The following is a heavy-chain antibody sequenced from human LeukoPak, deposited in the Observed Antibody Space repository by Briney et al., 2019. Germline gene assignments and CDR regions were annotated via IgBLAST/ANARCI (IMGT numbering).Heavy chain of an antibody. CDR1: GFTFSSYS. V-gene: IGHV3-48*01. Sequence: GGSLRLSCAASGFTFSSYSMNWVRQAPGKGLEWVSYISSSSSTIYYADSVKGRFTISRDNAKNSLYLQMNSLRAEDTAVYYCAREIGYYDSSGPGAFDIWGQGTMVTVSS. D-gene: IGHD3-22*01. CDR2: ISSSSSTI. CDR3: AREIGYYDSSGPGAFDI. J-gene: IGHJ3*02.